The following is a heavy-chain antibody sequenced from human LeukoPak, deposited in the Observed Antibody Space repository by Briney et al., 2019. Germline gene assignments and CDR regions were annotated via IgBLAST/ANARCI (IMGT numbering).Heavy chain of an antibody. CDR2: IHPTDGST. Sequence: GASVKVSFKTSGYTFSTYYMHWVRQAPGQGLEWLGIIHPTDGSTSYTQKIQGRVTMTRDTATGTVYLELSSLRSEDTAVYWCARANGGGLDYWGQGTLITVSS. D-gene: IGHD3-10*01. CDR1: GYTFSTYY. J-gene: IGHJ4*02. V-gene: IGHV1-46*01. CDR3: ARANGGGLDY.